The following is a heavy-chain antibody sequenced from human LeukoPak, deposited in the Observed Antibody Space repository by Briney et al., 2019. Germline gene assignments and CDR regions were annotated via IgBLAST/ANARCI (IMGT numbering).Heavy chain of an antibody. J-gene: IGHJ4*02. CDR3: ANTPDYSNSPLDY. CDR2: INHSGST. Sequence: SENVSLNGTGSNYSISSAYYWGWIRRPPGKGLGWIGEINHSGSTNYNLSLKSRITISVDTSKNQFSLKLSSVSDEDTAVYYCANTPDYSNSPLDYWGQGTLVTVSS. V-gene: IGHV4-38-2*02. D-gene: IGHD4-11*01. CDR1: NYSISSAYY.